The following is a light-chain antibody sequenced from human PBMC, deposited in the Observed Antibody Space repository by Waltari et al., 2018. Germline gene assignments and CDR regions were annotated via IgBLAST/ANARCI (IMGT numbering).Light chain of an antibody. V-gene: IGKV1-39*01. J-gene: IGKJ2*01. CDR1: QSISSY. CDR3: QQSYSTPDT. Sequence: DIQMTQSPSSLSASVGHRVPITCRASQSISSYLNWYQQKPGKAPKLMIYAASSLQSGVPSRFSGSGSVTDFTLTISSLQPEDFATYYCQQSYSTPDTFGQGTKLEIK. CDR2: AAS.